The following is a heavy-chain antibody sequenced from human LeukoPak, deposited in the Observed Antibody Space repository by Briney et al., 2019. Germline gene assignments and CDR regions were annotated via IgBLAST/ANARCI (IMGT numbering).Heavy chain of an antibody. CDR3: ARQLDYYDKRDY. V-gene: IGHV5-10-1*01. CDR1: GYSFTNYG. Sequence: GESLKISCKGSGYSFTNYGISWVRQMPGKVLEWTGRIDPSDSYSNYGPSFQGHVTISADRSISTAYLQWRSLKASDTAMYYCARQLDYYDKRDYWGQGTLVTVAS. D-gene: IGHD3-22*01. CDR2: IDPSDSYS. J-gene: IGHJ4*02.